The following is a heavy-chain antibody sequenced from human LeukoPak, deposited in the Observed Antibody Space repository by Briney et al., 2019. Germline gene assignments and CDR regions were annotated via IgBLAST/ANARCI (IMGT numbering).Heavy chain of an antibody. CDR1: GFTFSHYW. Sequence: EGSLRLSCAASGFTFSHYWMTWVRQAPGKGLEWVAQINQDGSEEYYMDSVKARFTISRDNAKNSVFLQMNSLRAEDTAVYYCVRDGGVSGYDLLDYWGQGTLVTVSS. CDR3: VRDGGVSGYDLLDY. J-gene: IGHJ4*02. V-gene: IGHV3-7*01. CDR2: INQDGSEE. D-gene: IGHD5-12*01.